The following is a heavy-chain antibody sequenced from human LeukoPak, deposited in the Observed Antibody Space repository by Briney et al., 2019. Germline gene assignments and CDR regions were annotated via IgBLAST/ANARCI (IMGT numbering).Heavy chain of an antibody. CDR2: IDRSGGST. V-gene: IGHV3-23*01. J-gene: IGHJ5*01. CDR3: ARGSHGEHDS. D-gene: IGHD4-17*01. CDR1: GFSFNIYA. Sequence: GGSLRLSCAASGFSFNIYAMSWVRQAPGKGLEWVAAIDRSGGSTFYADSVKGRSTISKDNSKNTLYLQINSLRVDDTAIYYCARGSHGEHDSWGQGTLVTVSS.